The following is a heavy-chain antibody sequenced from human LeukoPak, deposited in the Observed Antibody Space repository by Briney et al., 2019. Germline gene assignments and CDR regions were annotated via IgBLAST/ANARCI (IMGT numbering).Heavy chain of an antibody. J-gene: IGHJ4*02. CDR1: GCTFTSYY. Sequence: ASVKVSCKASGCTFTSYYMHWVRQAPGQGLEWMGIINPSGGSTSYAQKFQGRVTMTRDMSTSTVYMELSSLRSEDTAVYYCARDSGYYLGFDYWGQGTLVTVSS. CDR2: INPSGGST. D-gene: IGHD3-22*01. CDR3: ARDSGYYLGFDY. V-gene: IGHV1-46*01.